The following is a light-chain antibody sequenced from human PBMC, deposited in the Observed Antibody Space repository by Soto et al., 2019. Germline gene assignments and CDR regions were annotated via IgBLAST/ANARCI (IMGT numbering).Light chain of an antibody. V-gene: IGLV1-40*01. CDR2: GNS. CDR1: SSNIGAGYD. CDR3: QSYDSSLSGCV. J-gene: IGLJ3*02. Sequence: QSVLTQPPSVSGAPGQRVTISCTGSSSNIGAGYDVHWYQQLPGTAPKLLIYGNSNRPSGVPDRFSGSKSGTSASLAITGLQAEDEADYYCQSYDSSLSGCVFGGGTKVT.